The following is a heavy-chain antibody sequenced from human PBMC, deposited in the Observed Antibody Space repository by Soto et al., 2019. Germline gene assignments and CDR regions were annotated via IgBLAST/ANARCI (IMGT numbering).Heavy chain of an antibody. CDR1: GFTVSSNY. J-gene: IGHJ6*04. V-gene: IGHV3-53*01. CDR3: ARDKSATAYYDDGIDV. Sequence: LRLSCAASGFTVSSNYMSWVRQAPGKGLEWVSVIYSGGSTYYADSVKGRFTISRDNSKNTLYLQMNSLRAEDTAVYYCARDKSATAYYDDGIDVWGEGTTVTVSS. D-gene: IGHD2-21*02. CDR2: IYSGGST.